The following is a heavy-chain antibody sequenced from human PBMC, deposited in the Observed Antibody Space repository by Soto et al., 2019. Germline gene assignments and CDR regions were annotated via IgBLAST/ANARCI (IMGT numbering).Heavy chain of an antibody. CDR3: ARDLALAGNY. CDR2: ISSTSTYT. D-gene: IGHD6-19*01. V-gene: IGHV3-21*05. CDR1: GFTFRSYA. Sequence: PGGSLRLSCAASGFTFRSYAMNWVCQTQEKGLEWVSYISSTSTYTHYADSVKGRFTISRDNANNSLFLQMNSLRAEDTAIYYCARDLALAGNYWGQGALVTVSS. J-gene: IGHJ4*02.